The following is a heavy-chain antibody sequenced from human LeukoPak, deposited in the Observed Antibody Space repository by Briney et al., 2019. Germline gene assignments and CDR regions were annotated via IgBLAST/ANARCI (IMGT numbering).Heavy chain of an antibody. V-gene: IGHV1-46*01. J-gene: IGHJ4*02. D-gene: IGHD6-19*01. CDR2: INPSGGST. CDR3: ARVWRQWPDY. Sequence: ASVKVSCKASGYTFTSYYMHWVRQAPGQGLEWMGIINPSGGSTSYAEKFQGRVTMTRDMSTSTVYMELSSLRSEDTAVYYCARVWRQWPDYWGQGTLVTASS. CDR1: GYTFTSYY.